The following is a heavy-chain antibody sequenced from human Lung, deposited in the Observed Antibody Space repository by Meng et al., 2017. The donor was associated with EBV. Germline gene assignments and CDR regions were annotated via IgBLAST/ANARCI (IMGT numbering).Heavy chain of an antibody. V-gene: IGHV4-4*02. CDR1: GSSIGFGDY. CDR3: ARVAAAGNEWFDP. J-gene: IGHJ5*02. CDR2: IYHSGST. Sequence: QVQRQAAVHGLVKPSKTLSITCTCSGSSIGFGDYYWSWVRQRPGKGLEWIGEIYHSGSTNYNPSLKSRVTISVDKSKNQFSLKLSYVTAADTAVYYCARVAAAGNEWFDPWGQGTLVTVSS. D-gene: IGHD6-13*01.